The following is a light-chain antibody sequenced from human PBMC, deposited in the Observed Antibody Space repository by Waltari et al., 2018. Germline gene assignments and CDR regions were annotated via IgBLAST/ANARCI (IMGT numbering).Light chain of an antibody. CDR2: EGS. J-gene: IGLJ2*01. CDR3: CSYAGSHVV. CDR1: SSDVGRSNL. Sequence: QSALTQPASVSGSPGQSITTSCTGPSSDVGRSNLVSWYQQHPGKAPKLMIYEGSKRPSGVSNRFSGSKSGNTASLTISGLQAEDEADYYCCSYAGSHVVFGGGTKLTVL. V-gene: IGLV2-23*01.